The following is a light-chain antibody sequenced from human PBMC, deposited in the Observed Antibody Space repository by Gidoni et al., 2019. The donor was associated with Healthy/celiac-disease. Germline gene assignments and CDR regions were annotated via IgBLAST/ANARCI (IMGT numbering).Light chain of an antibody. V-gene: IGLV2-14*03. CDR2: DVS. Sequence: QSALTQPASVSGSPGQSITISCTGTSSDVGGYNYVSWSQHHPGKAPKLMIYDVSNRPSGVSNRFSGSKSGNTASLTISGLQAEDEADYYCSSYTSSSTQGVFGGGTKLTVL. CDR1: SSDVGGYNY. J-gene: IGLJ2*01. CDR3: SSYTSSSTQGV.